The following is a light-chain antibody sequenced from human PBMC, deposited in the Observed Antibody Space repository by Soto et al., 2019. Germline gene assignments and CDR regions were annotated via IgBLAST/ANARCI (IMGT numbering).Light chain of an antibody. Sequence: DIQMTQSPSTLSASVGDRVTITCRASQSITTWLAWYQQKPGKAPKLLIYNATTLQSGVPSRFSGSGSGTDFTLTISSLQPEDFATYYCQHYNNYQYIFGQGTKLEIK. J-gene: IGKJ2*01. CDR3: QHYNNYQYI. CDR2: NAT. V-gene: IGKV1-5*03. CDR1: QSITTW.